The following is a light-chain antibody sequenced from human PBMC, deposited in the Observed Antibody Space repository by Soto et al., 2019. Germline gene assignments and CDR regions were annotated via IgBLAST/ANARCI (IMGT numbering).Light chain of an antibody. J-gene: IGKJ1*01. CDR2: GAS. CDR1: QSVSSSY. V-gene: IGKV3-20*01. Sequence: SLLTQSPGTLSLSPGERATLSCTASQSVSSSYLAWYQQKPGQAPRLLIYGASSRATSIPDRFSGSGSGTDFTLTISRLEPEDFAVYYCQQYGSPWTFGQGTKVDIK. CDR3: QQYGSPWT.